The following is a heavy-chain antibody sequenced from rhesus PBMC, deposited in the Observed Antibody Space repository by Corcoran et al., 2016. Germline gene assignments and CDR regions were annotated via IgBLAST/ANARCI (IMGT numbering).Heavy chain of an antibody. V-gene: IGHV3S5*01. J-gene: IGHJ4*01. Sequence: EVQLVESGGGLVQPGGSLRLSCAASGFTFSSYGMSWVRQAPGKGLEWVSYISNGGGSTYYADSVKGRFTISRDNSKNTLSLRMNSLRAEDTAVYYCARGGAAGRDWGQGVLVTVSS. D-gene: IGHD6-13*01. CDR1: GFTFSSYG. CDR2: ISNGGGST. CDR3: ARGGAAGRD.